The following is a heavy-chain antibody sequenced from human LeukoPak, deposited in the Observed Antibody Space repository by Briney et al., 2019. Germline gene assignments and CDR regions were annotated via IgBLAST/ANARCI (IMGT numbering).Heavy chain of an antibody. Sequence: GGSLRLSCAASGFTSSSYAMHWVRQAPGKGLEWVAVISYDGSNKYYADSVKGRFTISRDNSKNTLYLQMNSLRAEDTAVYYCARPLLWFGELGYWGQGTLVTVSS. CDR1: GFTSSSYA. D-gene: IGHD3-10*01. V-gene: IGHV3-30-3*01. CDR2: ISYDGSNK. CDR3: ARPLLWFGELGY. J-gene: IGHJ4*02.